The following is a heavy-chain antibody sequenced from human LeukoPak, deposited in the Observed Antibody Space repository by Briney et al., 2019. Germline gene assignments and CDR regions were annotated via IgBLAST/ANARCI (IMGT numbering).Heavy chain of an antibody. CDR2: IYSDGTA. CDR3: ARAKVGAVGFFDY. CDR1: GFTVSSNY. Sequence: GGSLRLSCAASGFTVSSNYMSWVRQAPGKGLEWVSIIYSDGTAYYADSVKGRFTISRDNSKNTLYLQMNSLRAEDTAVYYCARAKVGAVGFFDYSGQGTLVTVSS. V-gene: IGHV3-53*01. D-gene: IGHD3-10*01. J-gene: IGHJ4*02.